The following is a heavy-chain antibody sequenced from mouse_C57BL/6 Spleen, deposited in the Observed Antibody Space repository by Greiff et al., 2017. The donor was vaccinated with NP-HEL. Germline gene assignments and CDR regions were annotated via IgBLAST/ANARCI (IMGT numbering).Heavy chain of an antibody. CDR2: IYPRSGNT. D-gene: IGHD1-1*01. CDR3: ARLGGTTVVFDY. J-gene: IGHJ2*01. Sequence: QVQLKESGAELARPGASVKLSCKASGYTFTSYGISWVKQRTGQGLEWIGEIYPRSGNTYYNEKFKGKATLTADKSSSTAYMELRSLTSEDSAVYFCARLGGTTVVFDYWGQGTTLTVSS. CDR1: GYTFTSYG. V-gene: IGHV1-81*01.